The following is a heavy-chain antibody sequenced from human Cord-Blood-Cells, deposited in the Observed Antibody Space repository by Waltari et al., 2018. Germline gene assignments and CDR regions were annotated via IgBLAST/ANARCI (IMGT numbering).Heavy chain of an antibody. D-gene: IGHD6-6*01. CDR3: ARASSADDAFDI. Sequence: EVQLVETGGCLIQPGGSLRLACAAAGFTVSSNYMGWFRQAPGKGLEWVSVIYSGGSTYYADSVKGRFTISRDNSKNTLYLQMNSLRAEDTAVYYCARASSADDAFDIWGQGTMVTVSS. V-gene: IGHV3-53*02. CDR1: GFTVSSNY. J-gene: IGHJ3*02. CDR2: IYSGGST.